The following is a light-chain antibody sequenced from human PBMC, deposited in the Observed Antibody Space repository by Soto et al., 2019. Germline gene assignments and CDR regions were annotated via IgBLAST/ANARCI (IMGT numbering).Light chain of an antibody. V-gene: IGLV2-14*01. CDR2: EVT. CDR3: SSYTNINTRACV. Sequence: QSALTQPASVSGSPGQSITISCTGTSGDIGSYNRVSWYQQHPGKAPKLIIYEVTDRPSGVSNRFSGSKSGNTASLTISGLLAEDEAKYYCSSYTNINTRACVFGTGTKLTVL. CDR1: SGDIGSYNR. J-gene: IGLJ1*01.